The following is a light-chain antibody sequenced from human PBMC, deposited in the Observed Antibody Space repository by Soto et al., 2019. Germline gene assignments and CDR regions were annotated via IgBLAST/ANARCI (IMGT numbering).Light chain of an antibody. CDR3: LQYGSSLFT. Sequence: EIVLTQSPGTLSLSPGERATLSCRDSQSLSSSYLAWYQQKPGQAPRLLIYGASSRATGIPDRFSGSGSGTDFTLTISTLEPEDFAVYYCLQYGSSLFTFGPGTKVDIK. CDR1: QSLSSSY. J-gene: IGKJ3*01. CDR2: GAS. V-gene: IGKV3-20*01.